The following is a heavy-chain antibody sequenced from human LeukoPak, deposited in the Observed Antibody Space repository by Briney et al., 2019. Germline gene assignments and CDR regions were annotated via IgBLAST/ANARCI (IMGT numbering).Heavy chain of an antibody. Sequence: SVNVSCNSSGGTFSSYAISWVRQAPGQGIEWVGGIIPIFGTANYAQKFQGRVTITADESTSTAYMELSSLRSEDTAVYYCARDPRWGVRGTIYYYGMDVWGKGTTVTVSS. CDR1: GGTFSSYA. V-gene: IGHV1-69*13. D-gene: IGHD3-10*01. J-gene: IGHJ6*04. CDR2: IIPIFGTA. CDR3: ARDPRWGVRGTIYYYGMDV.